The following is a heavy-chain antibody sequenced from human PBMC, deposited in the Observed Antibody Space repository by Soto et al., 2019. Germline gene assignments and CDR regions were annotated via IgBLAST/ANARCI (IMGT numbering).Heavy chain of an antibody. Sequence: GGSLKLASAASGFTFSSYSMNWVRQAPGKGLEWVSYISSSSSTIYYADSVKGRFTISRDNAKNSLYLQMNSLRDEDTAVYYCARGAKSWFDPWGQGTLVTVSS. CDR1: GFTFSSYS. CDR2: ISSSSSTI. D-gene: IGHD1-26*01. CDR3: ARGAKSWFDP. J-gene: IGHJ5*02. V-gene: IGHV3-48*02.